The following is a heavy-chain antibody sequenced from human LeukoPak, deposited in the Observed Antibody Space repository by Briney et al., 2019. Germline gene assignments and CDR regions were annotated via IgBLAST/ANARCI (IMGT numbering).Heavy chain of an antibody. V-gene: IGHV3-53*05. Sequence: GGSLRLSCAASGFTVSSNYMSWVRQAPGKGLEWVSVIYSGGSTYYVDSVKGRFTISRDNAKNSLYLQMNSLRAEDTAVYYCARDRWYYYDSSDYYHDAFDIWGQGTMVTVSS. D-gene: IGHD3-22*01. CDR1: GFTVSSNY. CDR3: ARDRWYYYDSSDYYHDAFDI. CDR2: IYSGGST. J-gene: IGHJ3*02.